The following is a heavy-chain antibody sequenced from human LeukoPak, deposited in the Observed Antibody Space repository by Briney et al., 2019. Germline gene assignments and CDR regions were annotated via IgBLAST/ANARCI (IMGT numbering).Heavy chain of an antibody. CDR1: GGSIRSYY. CDR2: IDYSGNT. J-gene: IGHJ3*02. CDR3: ARVGGITMIVVLIGDAFDI. V-gene: IGHV4-39*07. D-gene: IGHD3-22*01. Sequence: SETLSLTCTVPGGSIRSYYWSWIRQPPGKGLEWIGSIDYSGNTYYNPSLKSRVTISGDTSKNQFSLRLSSVTAADTAVYYCARVGGITMIVVLIGDAFDIWGQGTMVTVSS.